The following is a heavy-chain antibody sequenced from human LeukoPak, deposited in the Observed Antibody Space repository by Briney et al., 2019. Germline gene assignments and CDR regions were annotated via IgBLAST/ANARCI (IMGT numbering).Heavy chain of an antibody. V-gene: IGHV3-23*01. Sequence: GGSLRLSCAASGFTFSSYAMSWVRQAPGKGLEWVSAISGSGGSTYYADSVKGRFTISRDNSKNTLYLQMNSLRAEDTAVYYCAKAGCCSSTSCYTNWFDPWGQGTLVTVSS. D-gene: IGHD2-2*02. CDR1: GFTFSSYA. CDR3: AKAGCCSSTSCYTNWFDP. CDR2: ISGSGGST. J-gene: IGHJ5*02.